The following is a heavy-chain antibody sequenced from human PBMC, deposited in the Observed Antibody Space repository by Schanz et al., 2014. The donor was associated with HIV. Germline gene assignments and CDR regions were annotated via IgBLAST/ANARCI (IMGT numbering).Heavy chain of an antibody. Sequence: EVQLLESGGGLVQPGGSLRLSCAASGFTFSSYAMTWVRQAPGKGLDWVSTISESGGRTYYADSVNGRFTISRDNSKNTLYLQMTTLRTEDTAVYYCAKPEYDSSGNSQSHFDYWGQGTLVTVSS. D-gene: IGHD3-22*01. J-gene: IGHJ4*02. V-gene: IGHV3-23*01. CDR3: AKPEYDSSGNSQSHFDY. CDR1: GFTFSSYA. CDR2: ISESGGRT.